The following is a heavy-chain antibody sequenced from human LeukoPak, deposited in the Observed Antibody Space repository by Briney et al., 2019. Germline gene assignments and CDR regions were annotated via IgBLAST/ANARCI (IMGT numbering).Heavy chain of an antibody. CDR3: TTDPWPDSSSWYNRLLDY. CDR1: GGTFSSYA. CDR2: IIPIFGTA. J-gene: IGHJ4*02. V-gene: IGHV1-69*05. Sequence: GASVKVSCKASGGTFSSYAISWVRQAPGQGLEWMGGIIPIFGTANYAQKFQGRVTITTDESTSTAYMELSSLRSEDTAVYYCTTDPWPDSSSWYNRLLDYWGQGTLVTVSS. D-gene: IGHD6-13*01.